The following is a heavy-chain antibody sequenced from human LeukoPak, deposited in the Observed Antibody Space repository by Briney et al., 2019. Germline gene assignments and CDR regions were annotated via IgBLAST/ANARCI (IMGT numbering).Heavy chain of an antibody. CDR2: IYSGGST. J-gene: IGHJ3*02. CDR1: GFTVSSNY. CDR3: ARARNPSDAFDI. V-gene: IGHV3-66*01. Sequence: PGGSLRLSCAASGFTVSSNYMSWVRQAPGKGLEWVSVIYSGGSTYYADSVKGRFTISRDNSKNTLYPQMNSLRAEDTAVYYCARARNPSDAFDIWGQGTMVTVSS. D-gene: IGHD1-14*01.